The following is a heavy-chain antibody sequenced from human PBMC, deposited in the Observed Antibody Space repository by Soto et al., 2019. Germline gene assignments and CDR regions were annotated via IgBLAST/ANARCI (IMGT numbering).Heavy chain of an antibody. V-gene: IGHV5-51*01. J-gene: IGHJ3*02. CDR2: FYPGDSTS. CDR1: GYSFISYW. D-gene: IGHD2-15*01. CDR3: ARIIGYCRNNDCSWTFDI. Sequence: GESLKISCKGSGYSFISYWVAWVRQLPGKGLEWMGTFYPGDSTSTYSPSFQGQVTISVATSISTAYLQLSSLKASDTAMYYCARIIGYCRNNDCSWTFDIWGQGTMVTVSS.